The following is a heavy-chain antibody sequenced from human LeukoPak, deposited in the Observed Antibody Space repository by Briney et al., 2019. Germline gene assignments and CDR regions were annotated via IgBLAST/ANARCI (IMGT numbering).Heavy chain of an antibody. D-gene: IGHD3-10*01. J-gene: IGHJ4*02. Sequence: ASVKVSCKASGYTFTCYYMHWVRQAPGQGLEWMGWINPNSGRTSYAQKFQGRGAMTRDISTSTVYMERSSLRSEDAAVYYCARVRAGGRYGSGSYYAYWGQGTLVTVSS. CDR3: ARVRAGGRYGSGSYYAY. CDR1: GYTFTCYY. V-gene: IGHV1-46*01. CDR2: INPNSGRT.